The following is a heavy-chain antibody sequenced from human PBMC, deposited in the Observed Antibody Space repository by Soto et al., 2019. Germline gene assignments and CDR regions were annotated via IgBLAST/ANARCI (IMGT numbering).Heavy chain of an antibody. CDR1: GYTFTSYY. CDR3: ARGPRGVAMVRGVSRGPYHYYGMDV. Sequence: ASVKVSCKASGYTFTSYYMHWVRQAPGQGLEWMGIISPSGGSTSYAQKFQGRVTMTRDTSTSTVYMELSSLRSEDTAVYYCARGPRGVAMVRGVSRGPYHYYGMDVWGQGTTVTVSS. CDR2: ISPSGGST. J-gene: IGHJ6*02. V-gene: IGHV1-46*01. D-gene: IGHD3-10*01.